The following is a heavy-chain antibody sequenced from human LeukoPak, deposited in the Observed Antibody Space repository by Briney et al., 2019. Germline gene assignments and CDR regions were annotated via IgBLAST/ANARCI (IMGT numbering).Heavy chain of an antibody. CDR1: GGSISSGGYY. CDR2: IHYSGST. CDR3: ARWYSSGWAFDY. Sequence: SETLSLTCTVSGGSISSGGYYWSWIRQHPGKGLEWIGYIHYSGSTKYNPSLKSRVTISVDTSKNQFSLKLSSVTAADTAVYYCARWYSSGWAFDYWGQGTLVTVSS. J-gene: IGHJ4*02. V-gene: IGHV4-61*08. D-gene: IGHD6-19*01.